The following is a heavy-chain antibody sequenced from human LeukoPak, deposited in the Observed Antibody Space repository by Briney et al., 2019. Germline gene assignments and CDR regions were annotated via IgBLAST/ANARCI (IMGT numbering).Heavy chain of an antibody. V-gene: IGHV3-43*02. CDR1: GLAFDDYA. CDR3: AKGLRLGEFSLYRPFDS. CDR2: ISGNGANT. J-gene: IGHJ4*02. D-gene: IGHD3-16*02. Sequence: GGSLRLSCAASGLAFDDYAIHWVRQAPGKGLEWVSLISGNGANTYFGDSVKGRFTISRDNRKKSLYLQMDSLRTEDTALYYCAKGLRLGEFSLYRPFDSWGQGTLVSVSS.